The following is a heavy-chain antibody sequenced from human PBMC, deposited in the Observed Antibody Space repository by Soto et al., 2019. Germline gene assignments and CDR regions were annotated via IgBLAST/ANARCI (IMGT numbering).Heavy chain of an antibody. CDR1: GFTVDDYA. CDR3: AKGRSGWYPGGEFDI. V-gene: IGHV3-9*01. D-gene: IGHD6-19*01. J-gene: IGHJ3*02. CDR2: ISWNRGSI. Sequence: EVQLVESGGGLVQPGRSLRLSCAASGFTVDDYAMHWVRQAPGKCLEWVSGISWNRGSIGYADSVKGRFTISRDNAQSSLYLEMNSLRAEVTALYYCAKGRSGWYPGGEFDIWGQGTMVTVSS.